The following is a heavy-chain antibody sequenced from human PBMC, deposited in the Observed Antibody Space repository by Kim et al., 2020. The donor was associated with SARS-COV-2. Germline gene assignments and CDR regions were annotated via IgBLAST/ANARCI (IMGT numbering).Heavy chain of an antibody. Sequence: SETLSLTCTVSGGSISSGGDYWSWIRQHPGKGLEWIGYIYYSGSTYYNPSLKSRVTISVNTSKNQFSLKLSSVTAADTAVYYCARDQKRWLQFFGMDVWGQVTTVTVSS. CDR1: GGSISSGGDY. V-gene: IGHV4-31*03. CDR2: IYYSGST. D-gene: IGHD5-12*01. J-gene: IGHJ6*02. CDR3: ARDQKRWLQFFGMDV.